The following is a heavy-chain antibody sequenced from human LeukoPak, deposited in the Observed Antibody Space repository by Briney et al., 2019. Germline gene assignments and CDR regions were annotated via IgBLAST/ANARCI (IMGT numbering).Heavy chain of an antibody. CDR2: ISGSGGST. V-gene: IGHV3-23*01. CDR1: GFTFSSYA. CDR3: AKDRTVGASYWYFDL. J-gene: IGHJ2*01. D-gene: IGHD1-26*01. Sequence: GGSLRLSCAASGFTFSSYAMSWVRQAPGKGLEWVSAISGSGGSTYYADSVKGRFTISRDNSKNTLYLHMNTLRAEDTAIYYCAKDRTVGASYWYFDLWGRGTLVTVSS.